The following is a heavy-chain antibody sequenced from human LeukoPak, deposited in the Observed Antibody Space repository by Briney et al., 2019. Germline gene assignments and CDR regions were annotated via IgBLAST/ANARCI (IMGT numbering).Heavy chain of an antibody. Sequence: WASVKVSCKASGGTFSSYAISWVRQAPGQGLEWMGGIIPIFGTANYAQKFQGRVTITADESTSTAYMELSSLRIEDTAVYYCARDRYSSNWGQGTLVTVSS. V-gene: IGHV1-69*13. CDR2: IIPIFGTA. CDR3: ARDRYSSN. J-gene: IGHJ4*02. CDR1: GGTFSSYA. D-gene: IGHD6-13*01.